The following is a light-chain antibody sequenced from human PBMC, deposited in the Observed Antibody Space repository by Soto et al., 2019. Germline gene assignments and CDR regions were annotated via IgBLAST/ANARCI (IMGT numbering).Light chain of an antibody. Sequence: EIVLTQSPGTLSLSPGERGTLSCRASQSVSSNYLAWYQQKPGQAPRLLIYGVSSRATGIPDRFSGSGSGTDFTLTISRLESEDFAVYYCQQYGSSHTFGPGTKVDIK. CDR1: QSVSSNY. J-gene: IGKJ3*01. CDR2: GVS. V-gene: IGKV3-20*01. CDR3: QQYGSSHT.